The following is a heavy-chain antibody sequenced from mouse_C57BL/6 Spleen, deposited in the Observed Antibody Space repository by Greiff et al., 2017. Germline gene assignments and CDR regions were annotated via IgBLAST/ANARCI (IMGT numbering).Heavy chain of an antibody. D-gene: IGHD2-1*01. CDR2: IWRGGST. CDR3: ARSGNGGYFDY. J-gene: IGHJ2*01. V-gene: IGHV2-2*01. CDR1: GFSLTSYG. Sequence: QVQLKQSGPGLVQPSQSLSITCTVSGFSLTSYGVHWVRQSPGKGLEWLGVIWRGGSTDYNAAFISRLSISKDNSKSQVFFKMNSLQADDTAIYYCARSGNGGYFDYWGQGTTLTVSS.